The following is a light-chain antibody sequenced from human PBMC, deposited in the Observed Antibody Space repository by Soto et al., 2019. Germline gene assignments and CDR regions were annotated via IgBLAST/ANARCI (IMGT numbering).Light chain of an antibody. J-gene: IGKJ1*01. V-gene: IGKV3-15*01. CDR1: QSVSIL. CDR2: GAT. CDR3: QQYNNWPRT. Sequence: QYPPPLLFPPGEKATLPCGASQSVSILLAWYQQKPGQAPRLLIHGATTRATGIPARFSGSGSGTEFTLTISSLQSEDFAVYYCQQYNNWPRTFGQGTKVDIK.